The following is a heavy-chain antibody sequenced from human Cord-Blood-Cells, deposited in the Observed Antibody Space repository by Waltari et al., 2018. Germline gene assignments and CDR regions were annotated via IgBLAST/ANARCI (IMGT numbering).Heavy chain of an antibody. D-gene: IGHD6-19*01. CDR1: GFTFSRYS. CDR3: ARVTAVADWFDP. V-gene: IGHV3-48*02. J-gene: IGHJ5*02. Sequence: EVQLVESGGGLVQPGGSLRLSCAASGFTFSRYSMTWVGQAPGKGLEWVSYISSMSRTIYYADSVKGRFTISRYNPKNSLYLQMNGLRDEDTAVYYCARVTAVADWFDPWGQGTLVTVSS. CDR2: ISSMSRTI.